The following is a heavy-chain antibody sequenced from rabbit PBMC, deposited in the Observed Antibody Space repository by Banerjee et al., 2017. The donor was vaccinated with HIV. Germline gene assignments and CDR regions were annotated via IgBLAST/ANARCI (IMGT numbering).Heavy chain of an antibody. Sequence: QEQLEESGGGLVKPEGSLTLTCKASGIDFSSGYDACWVRQAPGKGLEWIGCIYTGSYSTDYASWAKGRFTISKTSSTTVTLQMTSLAAADTATYFCARRGSDWGDDLWGPGTLVTVS. J-gene: IGHJ6*01. D-gene: IGHD4-1*01. V-gene: IGHV1S45*01. CDR1: GIDFSSGYD. CDR2: IYTGSYST. CDR3: ARRGSDWGDDL.